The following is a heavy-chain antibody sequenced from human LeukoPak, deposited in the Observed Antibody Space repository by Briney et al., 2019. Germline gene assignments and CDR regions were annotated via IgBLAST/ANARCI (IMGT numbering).Heavy chain of an antibody. V-gene: IGHV5-10-1*01. Sequence: GESLRISCQGSGYTFTSYWISWVRQMPGGGLEWMGRIDPSDSYTNYSPSFQGHVTISADKSITTAYLQWSSLKASDTAIYYCTGHPGIASDLGVWGQGTTATVSS. CDR1: GYTFTSYW. CDR3: TGHPGIASDLGV. CDR2: IDPSDSYT. J-gene: IGHJ6*02. D-gene: IGHD6-13*01.